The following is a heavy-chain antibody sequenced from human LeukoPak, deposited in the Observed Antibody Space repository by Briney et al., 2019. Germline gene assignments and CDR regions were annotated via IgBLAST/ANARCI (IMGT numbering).Heavy chain of an antibody. CDR3: ARDPFTVMVRGEEFGAFDI. Sequence: GGSLRLSCAASGFTFSSYSMNWVRQAPGKGLEWVSSISSSSSYMYYADSVKGRFTISRDNARKSLYLQMNSLSAEDTAVYYCARDPFTVMVRGEEFGAFDIWAKGQWSPSLQ. CDR1: GFTFSSYS. CDR2: ISSSSSYM. J-gene: IGHJ3*02. D-gene: IGHD3-10*01. V-gene: IGHV3-21*01.